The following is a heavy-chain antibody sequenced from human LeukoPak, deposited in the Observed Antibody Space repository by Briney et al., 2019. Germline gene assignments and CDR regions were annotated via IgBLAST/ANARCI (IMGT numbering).Heavy chain of an antibody. D-gene: IGHD2-2*01. V-gene: IGHV5-51*01. CDR1: GYKFTNYW. Sequence: GESLKISCKASGYKFTNYWIGWVRQMSGKGLERMGIINAGDSETIYGPSFQGQLTISVDKSVSTAYLHWTSLKASDTAMYYCARVVVPAAISFWGQGTLVNVFS. CDR2: INAGDSET. J-gene: IGHJ4*02. CDR3: ARVVVPAAISF.